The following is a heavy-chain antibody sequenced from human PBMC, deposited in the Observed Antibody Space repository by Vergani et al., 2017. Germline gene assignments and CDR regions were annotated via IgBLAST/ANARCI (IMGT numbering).Heavy chain of an antibody. CDR1: GGSFSGYY. Sequence: QVQLQQWGAGLLKPSETLSLTCAVYGGSFSGYYWSWTRQPPGKGLEWIGEINHSGSTNYNPSLKSRVTISVDTSKNQFSLKLSSVTAADTAVYYCARGPVYHDRSGYYSYYYMEVWGKGTTVTVSS. J-gene: IGHJ6*03. CDR3: ARGPVYHDRSGYYSYYYMEV. V-gene: IGHV4-34*01. D-gene: IGHD3-22*01. CDR2: INHSGST.